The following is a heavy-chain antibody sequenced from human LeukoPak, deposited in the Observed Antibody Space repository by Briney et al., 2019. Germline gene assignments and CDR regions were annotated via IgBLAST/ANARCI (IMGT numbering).Heavy chain of an antibody. J-gene: IGHJ4*02. D-gene: IGHD6-13*01. Sequence: GGSLRLSCAASGFTFSSFAMNWVRQAPGKGLELVSTMSGDATSTYYADSVKGRFTISRDNSKTTLFLQMNSLRAEDTAVYYCAKRTSGSSWYSSDSWGQGTLVTVSS. CDR3: AKRTSGSSWYSSDS. V-gene: IGHV3-23*01. CDR1: GFTFSSFA. CDR2: MSGDATST.